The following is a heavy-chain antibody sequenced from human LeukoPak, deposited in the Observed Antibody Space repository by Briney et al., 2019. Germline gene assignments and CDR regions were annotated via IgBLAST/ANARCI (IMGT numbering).Heavy chain of an antibody. D-gene: IGHD2-21*02. V-gene: IGHV4-30-2*01. CDR1: GGSLSSGGYS. Sequence: PSETLSLTCAVSGGSLSSGGYSWSWIRQPPGKGLEWIGYIYHSGSTYYNPSLKSRVTISVDRSKNQFSLKLSSVTAADTAVYYCARERMTAILSYYYYYGMDVWGQGTTVTVSS. J-gene: IGHJ6*02. CDR3: ARERMTAILSYYYYYGMDV. CDR2: IYHSGST.